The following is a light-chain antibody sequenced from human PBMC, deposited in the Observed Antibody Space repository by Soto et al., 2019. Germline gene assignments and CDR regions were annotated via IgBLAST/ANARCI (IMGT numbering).Light chain of an antibody. J-gene: IGKJ1*01. Sequence: EIVLTQSPGTLSFSPWERSTLSCEAIQSFNSIYLAWYQQRPPQAPRLLIYGAATRATGIPARFTGSGSGTEFILPISSLKSEDSAVYDCQQYNFWHPETFGHGTKVDIK. CDR3: QQYNFWHPET. CDR1: QSFNSIY. V-gene: IGKV3-15*01. CDR2: GAA.